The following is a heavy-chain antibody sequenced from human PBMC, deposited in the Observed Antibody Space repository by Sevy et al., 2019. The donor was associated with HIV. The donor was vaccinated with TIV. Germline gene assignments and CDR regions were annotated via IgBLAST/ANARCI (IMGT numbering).Heavy chain of an antibody. CDR3: AKGHSSVRGVIITGFDY. CDR1: GFTFSSYA. D-gene: IGHD3-10*01. Sequence: GESLKISCAASGFTFSSYAMSWVRQAPGKGLEWVSAISGSGGSTYYADSVEGRFTISRDNAKNTLYLQMNSLRAEDTAVYYCAKGHSSVRGVIITGFDYWGQGTLVTVSS. V-gene: IGHV3-23*01. J-gene: IGHJ4*02. CDR2: ISGSGGST.